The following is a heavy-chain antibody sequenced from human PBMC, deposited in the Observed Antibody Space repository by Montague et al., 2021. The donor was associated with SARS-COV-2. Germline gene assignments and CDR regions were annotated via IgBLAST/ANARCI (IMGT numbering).Heavy chain of an antibody. CDR3: ARNGGAAVPGLLLGMDI. CDR2: IYYLGTT. D-gene: IGHD6-19*01. Sequence: SETLSLTCIVSGGSISGHYWSWVRQTPEKGLEWIGYIYYLGTTNYNPSLKTRVTFSVDTSKNQLSLMLTSVTAADTGVYYCARNGGAAVPGLLLGMDIWGQGTTSPVSS. J-gene: IGHJ6*02. CDR1: GGSISGHY. V-gene: IGHV4-59*11.